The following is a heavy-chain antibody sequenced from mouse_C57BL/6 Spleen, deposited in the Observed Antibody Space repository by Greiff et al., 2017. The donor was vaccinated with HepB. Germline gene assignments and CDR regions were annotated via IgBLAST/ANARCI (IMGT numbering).Heavy chain of an antibody. V-gene: IGHV1-69*01. CDR3: ARYGSGPWFAY. CDR1: GYTFTSYW. J-gene: IGHJ3*01. CDR2: IDPSDSYT. D-gene: IGHD1-1*01. Sequence: QVQLQQSGAELVMPGASVKLSCKASGYTFTSYWMHWVKQRPGQGLEWIGEIDPSDSYTNYNQKFKGKSTLTVDKSSSTAYMQLSSLTSEDSAVYYCARYGSGPWFAYWGQGTLVTVSA.